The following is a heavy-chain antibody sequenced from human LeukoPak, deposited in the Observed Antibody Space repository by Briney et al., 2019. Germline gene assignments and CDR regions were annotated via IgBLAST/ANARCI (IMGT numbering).Heavy chain of an antibody. Sequence: ASVKVSCKGSGYTFTSYDINWVRQATGQGLEWMGWMNPNSGNTGYAQKFQGRVTMTRNTSISTAYMELSSLRSEDTAVYYCARMITMVRGVMWYWGQGTLVTVSS. CDR1: GYTFTSYD. D-gene: IGHD3-10*01. CDR3: ARMITMVRGVMWY. CDR2: MNPNSGNT. V-gene: IGHV1-8*01. J-gene: IGHJ4*02.